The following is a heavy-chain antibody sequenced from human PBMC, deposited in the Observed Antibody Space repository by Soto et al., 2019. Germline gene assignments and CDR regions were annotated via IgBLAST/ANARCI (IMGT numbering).Heavy chain of an antibody. V-gene: IGHV3-33*01. CDR2: IWYDGSNK. CDR3: ARSEYSSSSVDY. D-gene: IGHD6-13*01. Sequence: GGSLRLSCAASGFTFSSYGMHWVRQAPGKGLEWVAVIWYDGSNKYYADSVKGRFTISRDNSKNTLYLQMNSLRSEDTAVYYCARSEYSSSSVDYWGQGTLVTVSS. J-gene: IGHJ4*02. CDR1: GFTFSSYG.